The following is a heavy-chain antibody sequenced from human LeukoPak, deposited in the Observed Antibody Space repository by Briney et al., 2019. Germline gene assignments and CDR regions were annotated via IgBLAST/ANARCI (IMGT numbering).Heavy chain of an antibody. Sequence: GGSLRLSCAASGFTFSNYWLHWVRQPPGKGLVWVSRITTDESSTHYAASVNGRFTISRDNAKSTVYLQMNSLTPEDTAVYYCARDGGTSTPFDYWGQGTLVTVSS. D-gene: IGHD2-15*01. V-gene: IGHV3-74*01. CDR2: ITTDESST. J-gene: IGHJ4*02. CDR1: GFTFSNYW. CDR3: ARDGGTSTPFDY.